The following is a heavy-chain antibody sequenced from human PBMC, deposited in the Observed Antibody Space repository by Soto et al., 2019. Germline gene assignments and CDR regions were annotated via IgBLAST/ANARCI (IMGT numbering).Heavy chain of an antibody. V-gene: IGHV4-30-4*01. CDR3: AREKGYISGPKNFDY. D-gene: IGHD5-12*01. Sequence: SETLSLTCTVSGASISSGDYFWSWIRQSPGKGLQWTGYIYDSGSSYYNPSLKSRVTMSVDTSKNQFSLKLSSVTAADTAVYYCAREKGYISGPKNFDYWGQGTLVTVSS. CDR1: GASISSGDYF. J-gene: IGHJ4*02. CDR2: IYDSGSS.